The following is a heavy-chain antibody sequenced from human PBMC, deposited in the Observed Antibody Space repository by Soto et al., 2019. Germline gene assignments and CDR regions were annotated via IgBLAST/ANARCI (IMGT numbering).Heavy chain of an antibody. CDR2: IYHTGNT. V-gene: IGHV4-38-2*01. CDR3: ARAGDYDFWSGYSNDAFDI. D-gene: IGHD3-3*01. J-gene: IGHJ3*02. CDR1: GYSVSRGFY. Sequence: PSETLSLTCAVSGYSVSRGFYWGWIRQSPGKGLEWIGSIYHTGNTYYNASLRSRVTISVDTSKNQFSLKLTSVTAADTAVYYCARAGDYDFWSGYSNDAFDIWGQGTMVTVSS.